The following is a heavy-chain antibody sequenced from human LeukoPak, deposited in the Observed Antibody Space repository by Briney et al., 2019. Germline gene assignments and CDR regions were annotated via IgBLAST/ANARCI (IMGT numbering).Heavy chain of an antibody. J-gene: IGHJ4*02. CDR2: ISAYNGNT. CDR1: GYTFTIYG. D-gene: IGHD3-3*01. Sequence: GAPVNVSCKASGYTFTIYGISWVRQAPGQGLEWMGWISAYNGNTNYAQKLQGRVTMTTDTSTSTAYMERRRLRSDDTAVYYCARDEFWSGPLDYWGQGTLVTVSS. V-gene: IGHV1-18*01. CDR3: ARDEFWSGPLDY.